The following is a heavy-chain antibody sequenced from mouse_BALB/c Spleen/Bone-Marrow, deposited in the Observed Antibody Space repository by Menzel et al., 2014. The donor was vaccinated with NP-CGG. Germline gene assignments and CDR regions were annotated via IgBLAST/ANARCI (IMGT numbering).Heavy chain of an antibody. CDR3: ARPPYYYGSRPYWYFDV. D-gene: IGHD1-1*01. CDR1: GYTFTDYC. V-gene: IGHV1-84*02. Sequence: QVQLQQSGPELVKPGASVKISCKASGYTFTDYCINWVKQTPGQGLEWIGWIYPGSGNTQYNEKFKGKATLTVDTSSNTAYMQLSSLTSEGTAVYFCARPPYYYGSRPYWYFDVWGAGTTVTVSS. CDR2: IYPGSGNT. J-gene: IGHJ1*01.